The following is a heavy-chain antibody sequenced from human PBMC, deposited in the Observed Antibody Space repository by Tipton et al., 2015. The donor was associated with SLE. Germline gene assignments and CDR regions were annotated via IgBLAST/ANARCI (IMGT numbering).Heavy chain of an antibody. CDR1: GFTFDDYA. V-gene: IGHV3-23*01. J-gene: IGHJ3*02. D-gene: IGHD3-10*01. CDR2: ISGTDNST. CDR3: ARRNSESGAFDI. Sequence: SLRLSCAASGFTFDDYAMHWVRQSPEKGLAWVSSISGTDNSTYYADSVKGRFTISRDNSKNTLYLQMSSLRVEDTALYYCARRNSESGAFDIWGQGTLVTVSS.